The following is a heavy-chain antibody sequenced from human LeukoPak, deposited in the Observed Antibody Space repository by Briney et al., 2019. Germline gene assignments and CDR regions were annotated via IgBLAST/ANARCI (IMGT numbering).Heavy chain of an antibody. CDR2: ISGSGGST. CDR3: AKDRPPRWELHFNNWFDP. D-gene: IGHD1-26*01. J-gene: IGHJ5*02. Sequence: GGSLRLSCAASGSTFSSYAMSWVRQAPGKGLEWVSAISGSGGSTYYADSVKGRFTISRDNSKNTLYLQMNSLRAEDTAVYYCAKDRPPRWELHFNNWFDPWGQGTLVTVSS. V-gene: IGHV3-23*01. CDR1: GSTFSSYA.